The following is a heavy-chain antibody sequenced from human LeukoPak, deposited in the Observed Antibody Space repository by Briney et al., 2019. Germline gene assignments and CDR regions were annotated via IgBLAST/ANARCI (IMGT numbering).Heavy chain of an antibody. J-gene: IGHJ4*02. V-gene: IGHV3-30*18. CDR2: ISSDGSIS. CDR3: AKDRAYDGSG. CDR1: GFTFSSYW. D-gene: IGHD3-22*01. Sequence: GGSLRLSCAASGFTFSSYWMHWVRQAPGKGLEWVAVISSDGSISLYADSVKGRFTISRDNSKNTLYLQMNSLRAEDTALYHCAKDRAYDGSGWGQGTLVTVSS.